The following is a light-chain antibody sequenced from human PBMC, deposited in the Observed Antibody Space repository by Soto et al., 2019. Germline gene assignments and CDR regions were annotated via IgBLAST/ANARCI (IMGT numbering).Light chain of an antibody. Sequence: AIDMTQSPSPLSASVGDRVTITCRAGQSISTLLAWYQQKPGKAPKLLIYAASSLQSGVPSRFSGSGSGTDFTLTISSLQPEDFATYYCLQDYNYPRTCGQGTKV. CDR3: LQDYNYPRT. CDR2: AAS. V-gene: IGKV1-6*01. J-gene: IGKJ1*01. CDR1: QSISTL.